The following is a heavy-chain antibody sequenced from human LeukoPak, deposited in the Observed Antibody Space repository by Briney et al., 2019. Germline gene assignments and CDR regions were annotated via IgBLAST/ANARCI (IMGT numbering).Heavy chain of an antibody. CDR1: GFTFSSYG. Sequence: PGGSLRLSCAAAGFTFSSYGMHWVRQAPGKWLEWVAVIWYDGSNKYYADSVNGRFTISRDKSKSPLYLQMTSLRAEDTAVYYCARDRVATITWYFYYWGQGTLVTVSS. CDR2: IWYDGSNK. D-gene: IGHD5-12*01. J-gene: IGHJ4*02. CDR3: ARDRVATITWYFYY. V-gene: IGHV3-33*01.